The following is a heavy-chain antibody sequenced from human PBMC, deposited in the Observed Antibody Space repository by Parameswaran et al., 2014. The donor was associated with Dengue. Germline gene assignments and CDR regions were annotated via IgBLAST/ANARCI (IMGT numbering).Heavy chain of an antibody. J-gene: IGHJ6*02. CDR2: ISSSSSTI. V-gene: IGHV3-48*02. D-gene: IGHD3-10*01. Sequence: KWIRQPPGKGLEWVSYISSSSSTIYYADSVKGRFTISRDNAKNSLYLQMNSLRDEDTAVYYCARARDYYGSGSYYEEYYYYGMDVWGQGTTVTVSS. CDR3: ARARDYYGSGSYYEEYYYYGMDV.